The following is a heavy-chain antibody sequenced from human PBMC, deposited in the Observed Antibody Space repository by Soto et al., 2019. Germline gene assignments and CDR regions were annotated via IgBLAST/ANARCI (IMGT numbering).Heavy chain of an antibody. CDR1: GFTFSTYA. Sequence: PGGSLRLSCAASGFTFSTYALSWVRQAPGKGLEWVSGLGGSGTATYYADSVKGRFTISRDNSKDTLFLQMDSLRAEDTAIYYCAKDRKSGSGWYWDHWGQGTQVTVSS. V-gene: IGHV3-23*01. D-gene: IGHD6-19*01. CDR3: AKDRKSGSGWYWDH. J-gene: IGHJ4*02. CDR2: LGGSGTAT.